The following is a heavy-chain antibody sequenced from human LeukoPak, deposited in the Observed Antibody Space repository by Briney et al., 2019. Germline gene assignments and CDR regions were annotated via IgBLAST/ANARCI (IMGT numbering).Heavy chain of an antibody. Sequence: ASVKVSCTASGYTFTSDGTSCVREAPGQGLERMGWITAYNGNTNSTQTLQGRVAMTTDTSSSIAYMELRSLRSDDSAVYYCARSELGMDWYFDLWGRGTLVTVSS. CDR1: GYTFTSDG. D-gene: IGHD7-27*01. V-gene: IGHV1-18*04. J-gene: IGHJ2*01. CDR2: ITAYNGNT. CDR3: ARSELGMDWYFDL.